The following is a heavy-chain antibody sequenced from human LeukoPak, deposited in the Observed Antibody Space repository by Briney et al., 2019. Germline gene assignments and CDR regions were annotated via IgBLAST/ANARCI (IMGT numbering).Heavy chain of an antibody. Sequence: PGGSLRLSCEASGFTFSTFAMIWVRQPPGKGLEWVSSIFPSGGEIHYADSVRGRFTISRDNSKSTLSLQMNSLRAEVTAIYYCATYRQVLLPFESWGQGTLVTVSS. CDR1: GFTFSTFA. J-gene: IGHJ4*02. V-gene: IGHV3-23*01. CDR3: ATYRQVLLPFES. D-gene: IGHD2-8*02. CDR2: IFPSGGEI.